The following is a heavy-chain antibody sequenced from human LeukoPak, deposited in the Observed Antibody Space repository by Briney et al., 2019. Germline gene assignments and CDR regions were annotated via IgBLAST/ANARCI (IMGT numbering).Heavy chain of an antibody. V-gene: IGHV1-69*13. CDR3: AREVEYYGSGSYWGVFDY. CDR2: IIPIFTTA. J-gene: IGHJ4*02. CDR1: GGTFSSST. Sequence: ASVKVSCTASGGTFSSSTFGWVRQAPGQGLEWMGGIIPIFTTANYAQRFQGRVTITADESTSTAYMELNRLRSEDTAVYYCAREVEYYGSGSYWGVFDYWGQGSLVTVSS. D-gene: IGHD3-10*01.